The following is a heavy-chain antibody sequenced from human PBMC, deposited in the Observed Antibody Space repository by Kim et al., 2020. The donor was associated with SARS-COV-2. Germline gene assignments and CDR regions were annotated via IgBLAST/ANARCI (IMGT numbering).Heavy chain of an antibody. D-gene: IGHD3-16*02. Sequence: SETLSLICTVSGGSISSSSYYWGWIRQPPGKGLEWIGSIYYSGSTYYNPSLKSRVTISVDTSKNQFSLKLSSVTAADTAVYYCGRGVIGGFDPWGQGTLVTVSS. CDR2: IYYSGST. CDR3: GRGVIGGFDP. CDR1: GGSISSSSYY. J-gene: IGHJ5*02. V-gene: IGHV4-39*07.